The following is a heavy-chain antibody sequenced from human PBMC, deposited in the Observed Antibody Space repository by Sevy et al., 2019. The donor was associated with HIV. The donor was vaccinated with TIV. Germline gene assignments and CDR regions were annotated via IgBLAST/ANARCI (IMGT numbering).Heavy chain of an antibody. CDR1: GFTFSSYA. CDR2: ISGSGGST. Sequence: GGSLRLSCAASGFTFSSYAMSWVRQAPGKGLEWVSAISGSGGSTYYADSVKGRFTIPRDNSKNTLYLQMNSLRAEDTAVYYCAKDHSDYGDYEYYFDYWGQGTLVTVSS. V-gene: IGHV3-23*01. J-gene: IGHJ4*02. D-gene: IGHD4-17*01. CDR3: AKDHSDYGDYEYYFDY.